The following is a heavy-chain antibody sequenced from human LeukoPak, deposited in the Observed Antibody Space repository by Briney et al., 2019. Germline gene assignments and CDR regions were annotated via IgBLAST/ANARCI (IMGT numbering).Heavy chain of an antibody. CDR3: AREMATTTYYYYYYYMDV. CDR2: IYTSGST. D-gene: IGHD5-24*01. CDR1: GGSISSYY. J-gene: IGHJ6*03. Sequence: PSEILSLTCTVSGGSISSYYWSWIRQPAGKGLEWIGRIYTSGSTNYNPSLKSRVTMSVDTSKNQFSLKLSSVTAADTAVYYCAREMATTTYYYYYYYMDVWGKGTTVTISS. V-gene: IGHV4-4*07.